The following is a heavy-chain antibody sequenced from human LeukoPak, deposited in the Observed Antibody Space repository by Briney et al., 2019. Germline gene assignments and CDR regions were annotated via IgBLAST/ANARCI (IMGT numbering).Heavy chain of an antibody. J-gene: IGHJ3*01. V-gene: IGHV3-7*03. Sequence: GGSLRLSCAASEFTFGSYWMTWVRQAPGKGLEWVANINRDGSKNHFVDSVKGRFTISRDNAKNFLYLQMNSLRAEDTAVYFCARDSSPYCGDDCYFNAFDLWGQGTMVTVSS. D-gene: IGHD2-21*02. CDR2: INRDGSKN. CDR1: EFTFGSYW. CDR3: ARDSSPYCGDDCYFNAFDL.